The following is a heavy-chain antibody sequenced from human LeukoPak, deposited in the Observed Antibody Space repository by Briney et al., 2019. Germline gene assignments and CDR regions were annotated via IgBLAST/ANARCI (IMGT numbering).Heavy chain of an antibody. CDR1: GYTFTSYY. J-gene: IGHJ4*02. CDR2: ISAYNGNT. V-gene: IGHV1-18*04. Sequence: ASVKVSCKASGYTFTSYYMHWVRQAPGQGLEWMGWISAYNGNTNYAQKLQGRVTMTTDTSTSTAYMELRSLRSDDTAVYYCARDYLGGATTHFDYWGQGTLVTVSS. CDR3: ARDYLGGATTHFDY. D-gene: IGHD1-26*01.